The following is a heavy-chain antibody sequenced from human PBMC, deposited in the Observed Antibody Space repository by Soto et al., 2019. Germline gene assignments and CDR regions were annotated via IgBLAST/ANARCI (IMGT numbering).Heavy chain of an antibody. V-gene: IGHV3-30*18. CDR3: AKVFEVGATHYYYYYGMDV. CDR2: ISYDGSNK. J-gene: IGHJ6*02. D-gene: IGHD1-26*01. CDR1: GFTFSSYG. Sequence: GGSLRLSCAASGFTFSSYGMHWVRRAPGKGLEWVAVISYDGSNKYYADSVKGRFTISRDNSKNTLYLQMNSLGAEDTAVYYCAKVFEVGATHYYYYYGMDVWGQGTTVTVSS.